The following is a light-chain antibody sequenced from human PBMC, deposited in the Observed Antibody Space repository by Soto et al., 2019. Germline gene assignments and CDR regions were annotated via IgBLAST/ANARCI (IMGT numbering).Light chain of an antibody. Sequence: DIQMTXSPTTLSASXXXXXTITCRASQSIGSWLAWYQQKPGKAPKLLIYKASTLESGVPSRFSGSGSGTEFILTISSLQPDDFASYYCQQYGSYSPWTFGQGTKVEIK. CDR3: QQYGSYSPWT. CDR1: QSIGSW. CDR2: KAS. V-gene: IGKV1-5*03. J-gene: IGKJ1*01.